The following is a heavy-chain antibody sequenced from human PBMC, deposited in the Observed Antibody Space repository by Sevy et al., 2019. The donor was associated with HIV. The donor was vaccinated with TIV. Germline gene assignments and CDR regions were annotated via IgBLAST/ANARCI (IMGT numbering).Heavy chain of an antibody. D-gene: IGHD4-17*01. Sequence: GGSLRLSCTASGFSFSSYEMNWVHQAPGKGLEWVSYITNSGSTIYYSDSVKGRFTISRDNAKNSLYLQMNSLRAEDTAVYYCARDIPPSATTVAHFDYWGRGTLVTVSS. V-gene: IGHV3-48*03. CDR2: ITNSGSTI. CDR3: ARDIPPSATTVAHFDY. CDR1: GFSFSSYE. J-gene: IGHJ4*02.